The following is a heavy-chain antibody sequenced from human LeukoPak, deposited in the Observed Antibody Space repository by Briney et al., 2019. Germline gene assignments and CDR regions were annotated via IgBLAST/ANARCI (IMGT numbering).Heavy chain of an antibody. V-gene: IGHV4-30-2*01. CDR2: IYHSGNT. Sequence: LRLSCAASGFTFSSYAMSWIRQPPGKGLEWIGYIYHSGNTYYNPSLKSRVTISVDRSKNQFSLKLSSVTAADTAVYYCARASGPGYYYYYMDVWGKGTTVTVSS. CDR3: ARASGPGYYYYYMDV. CDR1: GFTFSSYA. J-gene: IGHJ6*03.